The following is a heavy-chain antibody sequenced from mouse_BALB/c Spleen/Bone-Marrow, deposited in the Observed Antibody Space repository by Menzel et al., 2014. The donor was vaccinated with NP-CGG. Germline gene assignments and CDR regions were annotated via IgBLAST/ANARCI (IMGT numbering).Heavy chain of an antibody. CDR1: GYTFTSYW. J-gene: IGHJ4*01. CDR3: ALLLRYYAMDY. V-gene: IGHV1-87*01. CDR2: IYPGDGDT. Sequence: QVQLQQSGAELARPGTSVKLSCKASGYTFTSYWMQWVKQRPGQGLEWIGAIYPGDGDTRYTQRFKGKATLTADKSSSTAYMQFSSLASEDTAVYYCALLLRYYAMDYWGQGTSVTVSS. D-gene: IGHD1-1*01.